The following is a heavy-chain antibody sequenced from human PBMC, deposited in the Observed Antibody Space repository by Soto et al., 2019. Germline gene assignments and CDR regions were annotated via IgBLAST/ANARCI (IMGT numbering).Heavy chain of an antibody. V-gene: IGHV3-15*01. CDR1: GFTFSSYG. CDR2: IKSKTDGGTT. CDR3: TTEPTYYDILTGLAFDY. Sequence: GGSLRLSCAASGFTFSSYGMHWVRQAPGKGLGWVGRIKSKTDGGTTDYAAPVKGRFTISRDDSKNTLYLQMNSLKTEDTAVYYCTTEPTYYDILTGLAFDYWGQGTLVTVSS. D-gene: IGHD3-9*01. J-gene: IGHJ4*02.